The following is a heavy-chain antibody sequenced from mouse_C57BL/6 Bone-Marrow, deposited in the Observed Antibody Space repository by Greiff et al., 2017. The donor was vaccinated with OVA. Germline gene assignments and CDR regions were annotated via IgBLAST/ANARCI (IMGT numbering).Heavy chain of an antibody. CDR3: ARGYGSSYDWYFDV. V-gene: IGHV7-1*01. Sequence: EVMLVESGGGLVQSGRSLRLSCATSGFTFSDFYMEWVRQAPGKGLEWIAASRNKANDYTTEYSASVKGRFIVSRDTSQSILYLQMNALRAEDTAIYYCARGYGSSYDWYFDVWGTGTTVTVSS. D-gene: IGHD1-1*01. CDR2: SRNKANDYTT. J-gene: IGHJ1*03. CDR1: GFTFSDFY.